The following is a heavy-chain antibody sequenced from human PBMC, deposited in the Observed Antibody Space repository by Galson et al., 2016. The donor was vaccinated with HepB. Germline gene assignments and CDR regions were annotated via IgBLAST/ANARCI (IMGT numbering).Heavy chain of an antibody. CDR1: GVTFTRSA. Sequence: SVKVSCKASGVTFTRSAVQWVRQARGQRLEWIGWIVVGSGNTNYTQKFHERITFTRDMSTSTAYMELSGLRSEDTAVYYCAADSPKDRGWYFDYWGQGTLVTVSS. V-gene: IGHV1-58*01. CDR3: AADSPKDRGWYFDY. CDR2: IVVGSGNT. D-gene: IGHD6-19*01. J-gene: IGHJ4*02.